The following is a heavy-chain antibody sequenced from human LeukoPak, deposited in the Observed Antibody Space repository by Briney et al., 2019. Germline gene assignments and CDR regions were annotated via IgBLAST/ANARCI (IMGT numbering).Heavy chain of an antibody. D-gene: IGHD4-23*01. Sequence: PSETLSLTCTVSGGSISSGGYYWSRIRQPPGKGLEWIGYIYHSGSTYYNPSLKSRVTISVDRSKNQFSLKLSSVTAADTAVYYCARTTVVTPYFDYWGQGTLVTVSS. CDR2: IYHSGST. CDR3: ARTTVVTPYFDY. V-gene: IGHV4-30-2*01. J-gene: IGHJ4*02. CDR1: GGSISSGGYY.